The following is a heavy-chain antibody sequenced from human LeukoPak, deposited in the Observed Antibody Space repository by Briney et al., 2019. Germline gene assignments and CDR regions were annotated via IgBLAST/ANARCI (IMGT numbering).Heavy chain of an antibody. CDR1: GGTFSSYA. CDR2: ISAYNGNT. D-gene: IGHD2-15*01. CDR3: ARVHCSGGSCSGDY. V-gene: IGHV1-18*01. Sequence: HRASVKVSCKASGGTFSSYAISWVRQAPGQGLEWMGWISAYNGNTNYAQKLQGRVTMTTDTSTSTAYMELRSLRSDDTAVYYCARVHCSGGSCSGDYWGQGTLVTVSS. J-gene: IGHJ4*02.